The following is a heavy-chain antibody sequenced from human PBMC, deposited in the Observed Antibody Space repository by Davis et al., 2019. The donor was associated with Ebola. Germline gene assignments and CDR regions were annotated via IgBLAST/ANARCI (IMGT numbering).Heavy chain of an antibody. J-gene: IGHJ4*02. D-gene: IGHD4-11*01. CDR3: AAWGSNSNY. V-gene: IGHV3-7*01. CDR2: INPHGSEK. Sequence: GESLKISCAASGLTFSDFWMNWVRQVPGKGLEWVANINPHGSEKKHVDSVTGRFTVSRDNAKNSLYLQMNSLRAEDTAVYYCAAWGSNSNYWGQGTLVTVSS. CDR1: GLTFSDFW.